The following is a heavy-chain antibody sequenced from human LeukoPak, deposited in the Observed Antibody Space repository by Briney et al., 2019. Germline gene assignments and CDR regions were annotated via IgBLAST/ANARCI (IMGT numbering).Heavy chain of an antibody. D-gene: IGHD6-13*01. Sequence: GASLKASCKASGYTFTSYDINWVRQATGQGLEWMGWWSPNSGNTGDAQKSPGRVTMARNPSISTAYMELSSLRSEDTAVYYCARMYSSSWTQYAFDIWGQGTMVTVSS. CDR1: GYTFTSYD. CDR3: ARMYSSSWTQYAFDI. CDR2: WSPNSGNT. V-gene: IGHV1-8*01. J-gene: IGHJ3*02.